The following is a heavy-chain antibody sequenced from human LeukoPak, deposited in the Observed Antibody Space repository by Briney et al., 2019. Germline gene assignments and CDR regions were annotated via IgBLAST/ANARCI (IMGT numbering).Heavy chain of an antibody. CDR3: ARQQLVPGRAFDI. V-gene: IGHV4-34*01. CDR2: INHSGST. J-gene: IGHJ3*02. Sequence: SEILSLTCAVYGGSFSGYYWSWIRQPPGKGLEWIGEINHSGSTNYNPSLKSRVTISVDTSKNQFSLKLSSVTAADTAVYYCARQQLVPGRAFDIWGQGTMVTVSS. D-gene: IGHD6-13*01. CDR1: GGSFSGYY.